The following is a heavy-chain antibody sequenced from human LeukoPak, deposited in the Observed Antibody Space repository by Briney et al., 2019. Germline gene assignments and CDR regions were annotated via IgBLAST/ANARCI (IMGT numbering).Heavy chain of an antibody. D-gene: IGHD3-10*01. CDR3: ARDSNYYGSSSGAFDI. CDR1: GFTFSSYW. J-gene: IGHJ3*02. CDR2: IKQDGSEK. Sequence: GGSLRLSCAASGFTFSSYWMSWVRQAPGKGLEWVANIKQDGSEKYYVDSVKGRFTISRDNAKNSLYLQMNSLRAEDTAVYYCARDSNYYGSSSGAFDIWGQGTMVTVSS. V-gene: IGHV3-7*01.